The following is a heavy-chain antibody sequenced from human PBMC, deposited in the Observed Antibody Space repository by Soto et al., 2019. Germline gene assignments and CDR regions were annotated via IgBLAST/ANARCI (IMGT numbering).Heavy chain of an antibody. CDR3: ARGSIAADGQRDWFDP. J-gene: IGHJ5*02. V-gene: IGHV4-34*01. CDR1: GGSFSGYY. D-gene: IGHD6-6*01. CDR2: INHSGST. Sequence: SETLSLTCAVYGGSFSGYYWSWIRQPPGKGLEWIGEINHSGSTNYNPSLKSRVTIPVDTSKNQFSLKLSSVTAADTAVYYCARGSIAADGQRDWFDPWGQGTLVTVSS.